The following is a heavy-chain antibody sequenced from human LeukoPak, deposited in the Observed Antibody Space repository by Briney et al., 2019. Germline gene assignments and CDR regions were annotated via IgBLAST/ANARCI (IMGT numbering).Heavy chain of an antibody. CDR3: ARGPLIAAAGTW. J-gene: IGHJ4*02. CDR1: GFTFSSYS. Sequence: GGSLRLSCAASGFTFSSYSMNWVRQAPGKGPEWVSYISSSSSTIYYADSVRGRFTISRDNAKNSLFLQMNSLRAEDTAVYYCARGPLIAAAGTWWGQGTLVTVSS. CDR2: ISSSSSTI. V-gene: IGHV3-48*04. D-gene: IGHD6-13*01.